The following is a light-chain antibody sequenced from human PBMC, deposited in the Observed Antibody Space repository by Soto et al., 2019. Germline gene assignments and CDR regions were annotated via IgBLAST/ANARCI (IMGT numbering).Light chain of an antibody. J-gene: IGKJ2*01. Sequence: DIQMTQSPSSVSASVGDRVSITCRASQDISRWLAWYQQKPGKAPKLLIYSASRLQSGVPSRFSGSGSGTDFTLTISSLQPEDFATYYCQQADSFPYTCGQGTKLEIK. CDR2: SAS. V-gene: IGKV1-12*01. CDR1: QDISRW. CDR3: QQADSFPYT.